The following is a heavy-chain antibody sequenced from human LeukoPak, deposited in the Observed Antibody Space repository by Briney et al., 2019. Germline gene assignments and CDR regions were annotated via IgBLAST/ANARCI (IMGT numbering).Heavy chain of an antibody. CDR3: IRQWLWRAV. Sequence: SETLSLTCTASGDSIGSSNYYWGWIRQPPGKGLERIGSVFYTGSAYYNSSLKSRVIISVDTSKNQFSLRLNSVTAADMAVYYCIRQWLWRAVWGKGTTVTVSS. V-gene: IGHV4-39*07. J-gene: IGHJ6*03. D-gene: IGHD6-19*01. CDR2: VFYTGSA. CDR1: GDSIGSSNYY.